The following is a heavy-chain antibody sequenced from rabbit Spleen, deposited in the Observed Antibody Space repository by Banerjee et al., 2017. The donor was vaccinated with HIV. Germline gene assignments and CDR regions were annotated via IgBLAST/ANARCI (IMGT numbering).Heavy chain of an antibody. CDR2: IDPVFGIT. CDR1: GFTLSSYYM. J-gene: IGHJ4*01. CDR3: ARTGYDDVGYFNL. D-gene: IGHD6-1*01. Sequence: QEQLKESGGGLVQPGGSLKLSCKASGFTLSSYYMNWVRQAPGKGLEWIGYIDPVFGITYYASWVNGRFSISKTSSTTVTLQMTSLTAADTATYFCARTGYDDVGYFNLWGQGTLVTVS. V-gene: IGHV1S39*01.